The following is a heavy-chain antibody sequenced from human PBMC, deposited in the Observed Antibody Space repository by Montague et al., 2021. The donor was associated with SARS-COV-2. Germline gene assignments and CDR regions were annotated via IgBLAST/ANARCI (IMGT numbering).Heavy chain of an antibody. D-gene: IGHD6-19*01. CDR3: ARRESGWLDAFDM. CDR1: VGCGVIGPWC. V-gene: IGHV4-39*01. CDR2: TSASRTN. J-gene: IGHJ3*02. Sequence: SETLSLTCAVAVGCGVIGPWCRSGEHDCTGVTEVWSVSTSASRTNYYNPSLDSRLTISVDTSKNQFSLRLISVTAADTAVYYCARRESGWLDAFDMWGQGTMVTVSS.